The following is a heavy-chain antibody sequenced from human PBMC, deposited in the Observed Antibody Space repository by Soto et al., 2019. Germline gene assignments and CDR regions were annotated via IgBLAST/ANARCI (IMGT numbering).Heavy chain of an antibody. CDR1: GFTFSSYG. CDR3: VKRISDTNYGADV. CDR2: ISGSGDST. Sequence: EVQLLESGGGLVQPGGSLRLSCAASGFTFSSYGMFWVRQAPGKGLEWVSGISGSGDSTSYADSVKGRFAISRDNSKNTLYLQMSSLRAEDTAVYYCVKRISDTNYGADVWGKGTRVTVSS. V-gene: IGHV3-23*01. D-gene: IGHD1-26*01. J-gene: IGHJ6*04.